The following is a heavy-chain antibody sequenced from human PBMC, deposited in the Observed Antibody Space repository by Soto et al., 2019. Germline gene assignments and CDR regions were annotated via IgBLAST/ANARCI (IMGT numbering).Heavy chain of an antibody. V-gene: IGHV1-8*01. CDR2: MNPNSGNT. J-gene: IGHJ6*02. D-gene: IGHD2-2*01. CDR1: GYTFTSYD. CDR3: AKDAVPAANAGLYYYYGMDV. Sequence: ASVKVSCKASGYTFTSYDINWVRQATGQGLEWMGWMNPNSGNTGYAQKFQGRVTMTRNTSISTAYMELSSLRSEDTAVYYCAKDAVPAANAGLYYYYGMDVWGQGTTVTVSS.